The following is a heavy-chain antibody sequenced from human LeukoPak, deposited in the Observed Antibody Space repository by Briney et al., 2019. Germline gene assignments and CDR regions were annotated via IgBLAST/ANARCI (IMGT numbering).Heavy chain of an antibody. Sequence: QPGGSLRLSCAASGFTFNNYAMIWARQAPGKGLEWVSAISGSGGSTYYADSVKGRFTISRDNSKNTLYLQMNSLRAEDTAVYYCAKFYFLYSSSWYLFDYWGQGTLVTVSS. D-gene: IGHD6-13*01. CDR3: AKFYFLYSSSWYLFDY. CDR1: GFTFNNYA. J-gene: IGHJ4*02. V-gene: IGHV3-23*01. CDR2: ISGSGGST.